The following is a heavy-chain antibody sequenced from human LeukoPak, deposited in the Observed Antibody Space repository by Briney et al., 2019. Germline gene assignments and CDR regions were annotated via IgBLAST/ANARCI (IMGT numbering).Heavy chain of an antibody. D-gene: IGHD1-14*01. V-gene: IGHV3-23*01. Sequence: GGSLRLSCVAYGFSFSIYAMNWVRQAPGEGLDWVSGIIGSAEEMYVADSVKGRFTISRDNSKNTLYLQMTSLRAEDTAVYYCAKDRVPDGVWEIDYWGQGTLVTVSS. CDR2: IIGSAEEM. CDR3: AKDRVPDGVWEIDY. J-gene: IGHJ4*02. CDR1: GFSFSIYA.